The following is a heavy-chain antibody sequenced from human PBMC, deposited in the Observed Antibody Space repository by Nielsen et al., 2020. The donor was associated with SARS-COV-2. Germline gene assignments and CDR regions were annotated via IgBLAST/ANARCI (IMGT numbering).Heavy chain of an antibody. CDR1: GYTFTGYY. Sequence: ASVKVSCKASGYTFTGYYMHWVRQAPGQGLEWMGWINPNSGGTNYAQKFQGRVTMTRDTSISTAYMELSRLRSDDTAVYYCARSYSGGWYWFDPWGQGTLVTVSS. V-gene: IGHV1-2*02. CDR2: INPNSGGT. J-gene: IGHJ5*02. CDR3: ARSYSGGWYWFDP. D-gene: IGHD6-13*01.